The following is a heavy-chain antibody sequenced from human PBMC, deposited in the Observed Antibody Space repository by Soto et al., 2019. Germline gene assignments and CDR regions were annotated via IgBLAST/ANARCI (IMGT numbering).Heavy chain of an antibody. CDR1: GGSISSGGYY. D-gene: IGHD1-1*01. CDR3: ASAGTRDS. V-gene: IGHV4-31*03. J-gene: IGHJ4*02. Sequence: QVHLQESGPGLVKPSQTLSLTCTVSGGSISSGGYYWSWIRQHPGKGLKWIGYTYYSGSTYYNSSLESRVTISVDTPKNQFPLKLGAVTAADMALYSCASAGTRDSWCQGTLGTISS. CDR2: TYYSGST.